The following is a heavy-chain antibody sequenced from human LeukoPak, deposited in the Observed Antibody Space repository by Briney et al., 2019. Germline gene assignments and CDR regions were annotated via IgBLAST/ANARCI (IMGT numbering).Heavy chain of an antibody. D-gene: IGHD2-15*01. J-gene: IGHJ4*02. CDR3: ARIHRYCSGGACYVLDN. CDR1: DDSITSYY. Sequence: SETLSLTCTVSDDSITSYYWSWIRQPPGRGLEWIGYVYYSGSTNYNPSFKSRITMSVDTSRNQFSLQLSSVTAADTAVYYCARIHRYCSGGACYVLDNWGQGTLVAVSS. CDR2: VYYSGST. V-gene: IGHV4-59*01.